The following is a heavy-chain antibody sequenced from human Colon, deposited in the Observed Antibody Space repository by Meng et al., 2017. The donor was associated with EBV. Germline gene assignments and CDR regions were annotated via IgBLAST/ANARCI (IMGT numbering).Heavy chain of an antibody. CDR2: IHYSGST. Sequence: QVQLQESGPGLVKPSQTLSLTCTVSGGSISSGTYYWGWIRQLPGKGLEWIAYIHYSGSTYYSPSLKSRVTISVDTSKNQFSLKLSSVTAADTAVYYCARDTSTWGNKGLDHWGQGILVTVSS. CDR3: ARDTSTWGNKGLDH. J-gene: IGHJ4*02. CDR1: GGSISSGTYY. V-gene: IGHV4-30-4*08. D-gene: IGHD7-27*01.